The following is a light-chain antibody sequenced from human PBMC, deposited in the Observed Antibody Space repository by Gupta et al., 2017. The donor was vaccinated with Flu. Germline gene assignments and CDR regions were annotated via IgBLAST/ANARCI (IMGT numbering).Light chain of an antibody. CDR3: QSYDSSLSASV. CDR2: TNS. Sequence: SSNIGAGYNVHWYQHLPGSVPKLLIYTNSTRPTGVPNRFSASESGTSATLAITGLQAEDEADYCCQSYDSSLSASVFGGGTKLTVL. J-gene: IGLJ3*02. CDR1: SSNIGAGYN. V-gene: IGLV1-40*01.